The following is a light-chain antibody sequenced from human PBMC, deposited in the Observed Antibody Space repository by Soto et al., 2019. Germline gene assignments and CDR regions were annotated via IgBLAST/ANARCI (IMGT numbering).Light chain of an antibody. Sequence: IQMTQSPPSLSASVEDRVTITCRASQSISTYLNWYQQKPGKAPKLLIFGASTLQSGVPSRFSGSGSGTDFNFTITSLQPEDFATYYCQQSFGDPITFGQGTRLETK. J-gene: IGKJ5*01. V-gene: IGKV1-39*01. CDR1: QSISTY. CDR2: GAS. CDR3: QQSFGDPIT.